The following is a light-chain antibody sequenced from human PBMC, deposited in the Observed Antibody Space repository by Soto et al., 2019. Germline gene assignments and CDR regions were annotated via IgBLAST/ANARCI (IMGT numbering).Light chain of an antibody. Sequence: AIRMTKTPSSISAFTGDRVTITCRASQPISTYLAWYQQKPGTAPTLLIYAASTLQSGVPSMFSGSGSGTDFTLTISCLQSEYFATYFCQQYYTYPLAFGQGTKVEIK. CDR2: AAS. CDR1: QPISTY. V-gene: IGKV1-8*01. CDR3: QQYYTYPLA. J-gene: IGKJ1*01.